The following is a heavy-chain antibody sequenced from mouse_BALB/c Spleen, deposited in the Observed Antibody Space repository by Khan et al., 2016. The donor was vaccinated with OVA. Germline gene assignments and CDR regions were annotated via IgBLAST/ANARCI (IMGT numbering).Heavy chain of an antibody. CDR3: ARSGYDYLAY. Sequence: QVQLQQSGAELVRPGSSVKISCKASGYAFSNYLMNWVKQGPGQGLEWIGQIYPGDGNTNYNGKFKDKATLTADKSSSTAYIQLSSLTSEDSAVYLGARSGYDYLAYWGQGTLVTVSA. D-gene: IGHD2-14*01. CDR2: IYPGDGNT. CDR1: GYAFSNYL. J-gene: IGHJ3*01. V-gene: IGHV1-80*01.